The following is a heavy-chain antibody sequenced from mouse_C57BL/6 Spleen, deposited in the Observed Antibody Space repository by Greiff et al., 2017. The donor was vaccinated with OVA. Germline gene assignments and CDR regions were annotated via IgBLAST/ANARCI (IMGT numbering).Heavy chain of an antibody. J-gene: IGHJ4*01. CDR2: ISSGSSTI. D-gene: IGHD1-1*01. CDR3: ARRDGSSSYYAMDD. CDR1: GFTFSDYG. V-gene: IGHV5-17*01. Sequence: EVMLVESGGGLVKPGGSLKLSCAASGFTFSDYGMHWVRQAPEKGLEWVAYISSGSSTIYYADTVKGRFTISRDNATNTLFLQMTSLRSEDTAMYYCARRDGSSSYYAMDDWGKGTSVTVSS.